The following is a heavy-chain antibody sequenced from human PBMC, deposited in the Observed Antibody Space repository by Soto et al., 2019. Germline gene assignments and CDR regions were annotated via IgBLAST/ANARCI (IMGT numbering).Heavy chain of an antibody. V-gene: IGHV5-51*01. CDR1: GYSFTSYW. D-gene: IGHD3-9*01. CDR2: IYPGDSDT. J-gene: IGHJ6*02. CDR3: ARHLSPSYYDILTGSYYYYYYGMDV. Sequence: GEFLKISCKGSGYSFTSYWIGWVRQMPGKGLEWMGIIYPGDSDTRYSPSFQGQVTISADKSISTAYLQWSSLKASDTAMYYCARHLSPSYYDILTGSYYYYYYGMDVWGQGTTVTVSS.